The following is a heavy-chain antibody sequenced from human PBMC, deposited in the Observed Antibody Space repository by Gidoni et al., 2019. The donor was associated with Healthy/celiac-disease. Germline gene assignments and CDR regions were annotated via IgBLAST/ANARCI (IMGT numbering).Heavy chain of an antibody. CDR3: ARDPAGYSSTGDAFDI. J-gene: IGHJ3*02. D-gene: IGHD6-13*01. Sequence: QVQLQESGPGLVKPSQTLSLTCTVSGGSISSGSYYWSWIRQPAGKGLEWIGRIYTSGSTNYNPSLKSRVTISVDTSKNQFSLKLSSVTAADTAVYYCARDPAGYSSTGDAFDIWGQGTMVTVSS. CDR2: IYTSGST. V-gene: IGHV4-61*02. CDR1: GGSISSGSYY.